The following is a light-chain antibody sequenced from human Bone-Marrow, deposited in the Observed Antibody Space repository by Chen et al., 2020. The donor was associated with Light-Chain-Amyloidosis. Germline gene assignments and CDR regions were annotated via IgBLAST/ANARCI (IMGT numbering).Light chain of an antibody. Sequence: QSALTQPASVSGSPGQTITNSCTGTSSDVGGDNHVSWYQQHPDKAPKLLIYEVTNRPSWVPARFSGSKSDNTASLTISGLQTEDEADYFCSSYTSTNTRVFGSGTRVTVL. J-gene: IGLJ1*01. CDR3: SSYTSTNTRV. CDR1: SSDVGGDNH. V-gene: IGLV2-14*01. CDR2: EVT.